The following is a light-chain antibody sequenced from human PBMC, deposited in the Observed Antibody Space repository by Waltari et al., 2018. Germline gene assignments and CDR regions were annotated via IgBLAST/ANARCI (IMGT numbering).Light chain of an antibody. J-gene: IGKJ1*01. Sequence: DTQLSQFPSTLAASVGDRVTLPCRAREAINKWLAWYQQKPGKAPKVLIYDASTLQSGVPSRFSGSGSGTEFTLTIDSLQPDDFATYYCQQYNRFSPFGQGTNVEVK. V-gene: IGKV1-5*01. CDR1: EAINKW. CDR2: DAS. CDR3: QQYNRFSP.